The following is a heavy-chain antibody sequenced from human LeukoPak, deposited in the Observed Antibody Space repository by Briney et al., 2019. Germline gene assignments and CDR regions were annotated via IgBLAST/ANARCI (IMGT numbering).Heavy chain of an antibody. CDR3: AGARQSSSSWYYFDY. J-gene: IGHJ4*02. D-gene: IGHD6-13*01. CDR2: IYYSGST. CDR1: GGSISSYY. Sequence: PSETLSLTCTVSGGSISSYYWSWIRQPPGKGLEWIGYIYYSGSTNYNPSLKSRVTISVDTSKNQFSLKLRSVTAADTAVYYCAGARQSSSSWYYFDYWGQGNLISVSS. V-gene: IGHV4-59*01.